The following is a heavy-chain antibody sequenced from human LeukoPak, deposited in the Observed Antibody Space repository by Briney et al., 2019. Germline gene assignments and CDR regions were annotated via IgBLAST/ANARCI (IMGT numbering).Heavy chain of an antibody. V-gene: IGHV3-43*01. Sequence: GGSLRLSCVASGFVFEDYTMHWVRQVPGKGLEWVSLINYDGTSTYYADSVKGRFTISRDDSKNSLYLQMNSLRTEDTALYYCANDMQLRFLEWLPGGIDYWGQGTRVTVSS. J-gene: IGHJ4*02. CDR3: ANDMQLRFLEWLPGGIDY. CDR2: INYDGTST. CDR1: GFVFEDYT. D-gene: IGHD3-3*01.